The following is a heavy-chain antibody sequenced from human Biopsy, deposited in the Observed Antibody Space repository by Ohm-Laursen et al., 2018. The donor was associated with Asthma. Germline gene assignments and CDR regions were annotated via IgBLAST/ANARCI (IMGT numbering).Heavy chain of an antibody. V-gene: IGHV1-18*01. CDR2: ISVYNGNT. CDR3: ARAVDYSHYYGIDV. Sequence: ASVKVSCKTSGYTFNSAGITWVRQAPGQGLKWMGWISVYNGNTKVAQKLQDRVTMITDTSTSTAYMELRSLRSDDTAVYYCARAVDYSHYYGIDVWGQGTTVTVS. J-gene: IGHJ6*02. D-gene: IGHD3-10*01. CDR1: GYTFNSAG.